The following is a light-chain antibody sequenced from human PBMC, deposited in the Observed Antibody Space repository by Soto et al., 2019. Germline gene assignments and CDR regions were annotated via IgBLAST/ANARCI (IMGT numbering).Light chain of an antibody. CDR3: QQYNNWPIT. CDR1: QSINNY. CDR2: GAS. J-gene: IGKJ5*01. V-gene: IGKV3-15*01. Sequence: EMVITQSPAILSVSPGESATLSFRASQSINNYLAWYQQKPGQAPRLLIYGASTRATGIPARFSGSGSGTEFTLTISSLQSEDFAVYYCQQYNNWPITFGQGTRLEIK.